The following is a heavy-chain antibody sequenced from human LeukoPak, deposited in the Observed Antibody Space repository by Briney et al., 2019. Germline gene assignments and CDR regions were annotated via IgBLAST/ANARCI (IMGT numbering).Heavy chain of an antibody. Sequence: SETLSLTYTVSGGSISSYYWSWIRQPPGKGLEWIGYIYYSGSTNYNPSLKSRVTISVDTSKNQFSLKLSSVTAADTAVYYCARFEYSSSSGLDVWGKGTTVTVSS. CDR3: ARFEYSSSSGLDV. CDR1: GGSISSYY. V-gene: IGHV4-59*01. CDR2: IYYSGST. J-gene: IGHJ6*04. D-gene: IGHD6-6*01.